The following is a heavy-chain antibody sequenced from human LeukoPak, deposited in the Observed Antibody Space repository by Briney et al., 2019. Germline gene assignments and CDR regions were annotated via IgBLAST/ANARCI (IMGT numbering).Heavy chain of an antibody. CDR2: INHSGST. Sequence: PLETLSLTCAVYGGSFSGYYWSWIRQPPGKGLEWIGEINHSGSTNYNPSLKSRVTISVDTSKNQFSLKLSSVTAADTAVYYCAKLGYCSSTSCSWGQGTLVTVSS. V-gene: IGHV4-34*01. D-gene: IGHD2-2*01. J-gene: IGHJ5*02. CDR1: GGSFSGYY. CDR3: AKLGYCSSTSCS.